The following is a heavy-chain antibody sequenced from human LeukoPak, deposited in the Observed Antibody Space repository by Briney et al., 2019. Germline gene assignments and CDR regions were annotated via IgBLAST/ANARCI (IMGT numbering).Heavy chain of an antibody. V-gene: IGHV4-59*01. D-gene: IGHD6-13*01. J-gene: IGHJ4*02. CDR2: IYYGGNT. Sequence: PSETLSLTCTVSGGSISSYYCSWIRQPPGKGLELIGYIYYGGNTNYNPSLKSRVSISVDKSKNQFSLKLSSVTAADTAVYYCAKDPQYSSSSWGQGTLVTVSS. CDR1: GGSISSYY. CDR3: AKDPQYSSSS.